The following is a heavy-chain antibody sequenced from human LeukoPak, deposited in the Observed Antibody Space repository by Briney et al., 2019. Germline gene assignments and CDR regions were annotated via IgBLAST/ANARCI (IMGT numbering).Heavy chain of an antibody. CDR2: IFTSGIT. CDR3: ARESSGNYYNPLGYMDV. V-gene: IGHV4-4*07. Sequence: SETLSLTCTVSGGSISIYYWNWIRQPAGKGLEWIGRIFTSGITNYDPSLNSRVTMSVDTSKNQFSLNLSSVTAADTAVYYCARESSGNYYNPLGYMDVWGKGTTVTVSS. J-gene: IGHJ6*03. D-gene: IGHD3-10*01. CDR1: GGSISIYY.